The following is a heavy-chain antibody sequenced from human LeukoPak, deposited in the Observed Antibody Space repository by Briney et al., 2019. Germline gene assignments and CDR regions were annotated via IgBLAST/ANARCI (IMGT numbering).Heavy chain of an antibody. Sequence: GGSLRLSCAASGFTFSNAWLSWVRQAPGKGLECVANIKPDGSDKYYVDSVKGRFTISRDNAKNSLYLQINSLRADDTAVYYCARLPTTPTFDYWGQGTLVTVSS. J-gene: IGHJ4*02. CDR3: ARLPTTPTFDY. CDR2: IKPDGSDK. D-gene: IGHD1-1*01. V-gene: IGHV3-7*01. CDR1: GFTFSNAW.